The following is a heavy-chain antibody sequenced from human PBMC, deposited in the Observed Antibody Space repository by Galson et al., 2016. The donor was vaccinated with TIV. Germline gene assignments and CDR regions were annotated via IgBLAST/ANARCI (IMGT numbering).Heavy chain of an antibody. V-gene: IGHV3-9*01. CDR2: ISSNSVSR. J-gene: IGHJ6*02. D-gene: IGHD5-18*01. Sequence: SLRLSCAASGFSFHGYGMHWVRQAPGKGLEWVSGISSNSVSRGYADSVKGRFTVSRDNAKNSLYLQMNSLRGEDTALYYCSKARGYGYGSPRDYYYGMDVWGQGTTVIVSS. CDR1: GFSFHGYG. CDR3: SKARGYGYGSPRDYYYGMDV.